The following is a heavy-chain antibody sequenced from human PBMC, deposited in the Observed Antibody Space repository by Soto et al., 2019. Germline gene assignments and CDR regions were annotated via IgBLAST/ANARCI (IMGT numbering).Heavy chain of an antibody. J-gene: IGHJ4*02. CDR1: GFTFSSYG. CDR3: AKTHRWLQFTGYYFDY. Sequence: QVQLVESGGGVVQPGRSLRLSCAASGFTFSSYGMHWVRQAPGKGLEWVAVISYDGSNKYYADSVKGRFTISRDNSKNTLYLQMNSLRAADTAVYYCAKTHRWLQFTGYYFDYWGQGTLVTVSS. CDR2: ISYDGSNK. V-gene: IGHV3-30*18. D-gene: IGHD5-12*01.